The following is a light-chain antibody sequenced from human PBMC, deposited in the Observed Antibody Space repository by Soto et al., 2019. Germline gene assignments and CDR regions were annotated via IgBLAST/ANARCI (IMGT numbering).Light chain of an antibody. Sequence: QSVLTQPPSASGTPGQRVTISCSGSSSNIGSNYVYWYHHLRGTAPKLLIYRNNQRPSGVPDRFSGSKSGTSASLAISGLRSEDEADYYCAAWDDSLSAWVFGGGTKLTVL. J-gene: IGLJ3*02. CDR3: AAWDDSLSAWV. CDR2: RNN. V-gene: IGLV1-47*01. CDR1: SSNIGSNY.